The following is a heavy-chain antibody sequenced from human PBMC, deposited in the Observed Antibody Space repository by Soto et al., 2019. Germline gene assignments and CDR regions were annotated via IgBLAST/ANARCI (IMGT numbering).Heavy chain of an antibody. D-gene: IGHD2-21*02. CDR3: ARGDSAY. CDR2: ISAYNGNT. J-gene: IGHJ4*02. Sequence: QVLLVQSGAEVKKPGASVKVSCKASGYTFTNFDITWVRQAPGQGLEWMGWISAYNGNTSYAQKLQGRVTMTTDTSTTTAYMELRSLRSGDTAVFYCARGDSAYWGQGTLLTVSS. V-gene: IGHV1-18*01. CDR1: GYTFTNFD.